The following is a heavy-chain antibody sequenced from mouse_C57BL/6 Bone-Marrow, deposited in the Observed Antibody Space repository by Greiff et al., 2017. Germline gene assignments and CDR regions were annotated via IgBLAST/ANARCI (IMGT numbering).Heavy chain of an antibody. CDR1: GYPFTGSW. J-gene: IGHJ4*01. Sequence: VQLQQSGAELMKPGASVKLSCKATGYPFTGSWLEWVKQSPGHGLEWIGEIFPGSGSTNYMGKFKGKATFTADTSSNTAYMQHSSLTTEDSAIYYCARWGYAMDYWGQGTSVTVSS. CDR3: ARWGYAMDY. V-gene: IGHV1-9*01. CDR2: IFPGSGST.